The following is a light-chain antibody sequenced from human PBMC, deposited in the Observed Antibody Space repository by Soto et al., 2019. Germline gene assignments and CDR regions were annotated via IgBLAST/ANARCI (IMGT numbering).Light chain of an antibody. V-gene: IGLV1-44*01. J-gene: IGLJ3*02. CDR2: SNN. Sequence: QSALTQPPSASGTPGQRVTISCSGSSSKIGSNTVNWYQQLPGTAPKLLIYSNNQRPSGVPDRFSGSKSGTSASLAISGLQSEDEADYYCAAWDDSLNGWVFGGGTKVTVL. CDR3: AAWDDSLNGWV. CDR1: SSKIGSNT.